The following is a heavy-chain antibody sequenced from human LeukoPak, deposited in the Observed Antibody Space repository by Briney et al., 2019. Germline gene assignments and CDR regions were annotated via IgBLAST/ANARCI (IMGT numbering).Heavy chain of an antibody. CDR2: INPNSGGT. CDR1: GYTFTGYY. J-gene: IGHJ6*02. Sequence: ASVKVSCKASGYTFTGYYMHWVRQAPGQGLEWMGWINPNSGGTNYAQKFQGRVTMTRDTSISIAYMELSRLRSDDTAVYYCARDIQLWYKDYYYYGMDVWGQGTTVTVSS. CDR3: ARDIQLWYKDYYYYGMDV. D-gene: IGHD5-18*01. V-gene: IGHV1-2*02.